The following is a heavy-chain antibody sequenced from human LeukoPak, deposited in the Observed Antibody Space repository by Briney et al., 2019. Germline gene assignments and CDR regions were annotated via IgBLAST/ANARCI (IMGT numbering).Heavy chain of an antibody. CDR1: GASVSRGAFF. Sequence: PSQTLSLTCTVSGASVSRGAFFWSWIRQPAGEDLEWIGRVYTSGNTYYNPPLKSRVTISFDTSKNQFFLSLSSVTAADTAVYYCARERAGEGALDIWGQGTLVTVSS. V-gene: IGHV4-61*02. CDR3: ARERAGEGALDI. D-gene: IGHD3-10*01. CDR2: VYTSGNT. J-gene: IGHJ3*02.